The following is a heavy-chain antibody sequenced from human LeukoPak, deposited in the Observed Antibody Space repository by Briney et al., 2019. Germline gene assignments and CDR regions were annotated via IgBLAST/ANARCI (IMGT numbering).Heavy chain of an antibody. Sequence: ASVKVSCKASGYTFTGYYMHWVRQAPGQGLEWMGWINPNSGGTNYAQRFQGRVTVTRDTSINTAYMELSRLRSDDTAVYYCARVSSFGEINYYYYGMDVWGQGTTVTVSS. V-gene: IGHV1-2*02. D-gene: IGHD3-10*01. CDR3: ARVSSFGEINYYYYGMDV. CDR2: INPNSGGT. J-gene: IGHJ6*02. CDR1: GYTFTGYY.